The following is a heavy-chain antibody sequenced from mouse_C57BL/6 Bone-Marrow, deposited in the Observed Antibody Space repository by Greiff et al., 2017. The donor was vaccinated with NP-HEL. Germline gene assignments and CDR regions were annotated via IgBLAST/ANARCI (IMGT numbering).Heavy chain of an antibody. Sequence: EVKLVESGGGLVQPKGSLKLSCAASGFTFNTYAMHWVRQAPGKGLEWVARIRSKSRNYATYYADSVKDRFTISRDDSQSMLYLQMNNLKTEDTAMYYCVRDYYYGNYGWYFDVWGTGTTVTVSS. V-gene: IGHV10-3*01. D-gene: IGHD2-1*01. CDR3: VRDYYYGNYGWYFDV. J-gene: IGHJ1*03. CDR2: IRSKSRNYAT. CDR1: GFTFNTYA.